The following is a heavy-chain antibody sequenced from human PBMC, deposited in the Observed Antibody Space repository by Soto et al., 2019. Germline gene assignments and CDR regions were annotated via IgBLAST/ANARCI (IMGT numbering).Heavy chain of an antibody. Sequence: SETLSLTCTVSGYSIISDYYWGWIRQPPGNGLEWIGSFYHSGSTHYNPSLKGRVTISVDTSKNQFSLKLTSVTAADTAVYFCARFPAYWGQGILVTVSS. CDR1: GYSIISDYY. CDR3: ARFPAY. J-gene: IGHJ4*02. V-gene: IGHV4-38-2*02. CDR2: FYHSGST.